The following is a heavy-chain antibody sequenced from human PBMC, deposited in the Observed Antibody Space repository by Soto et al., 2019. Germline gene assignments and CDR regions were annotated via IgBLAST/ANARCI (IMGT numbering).Heavy chain of an antibody. CDR2: IYGGGRT. J-gene: IGHJ4*02. V-gene: IGHV3-53*01. CDR3: ARGWNGYFDH. Sequence: HPGGSLRLSCAASGFIVSTNYMTWVRQAPGKGLEWVSVIYGGGRTYYTDSVKGRFTISRDNSKNTLYLQMNSLRAEDRAVYYCARGWNGYFDHWGQGTLVTVXS. CDR1: GFIVSTNY. D-gene: IGHD1-1*01.